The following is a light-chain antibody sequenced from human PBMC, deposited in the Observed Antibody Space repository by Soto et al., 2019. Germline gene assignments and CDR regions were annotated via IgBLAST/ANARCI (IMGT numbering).Light chain of an antibody. CDR3: CSYADTDTLI. J-gene: IGLJ2*01. V-gene: IGLV2-11*01. CDR1: SSDVGGYSY. Sequence: QSVLTQPRSVSGSPGQSVTISCTGTSSDVGGYSYVSWYQQHPGKAPKLMIYDVGKRPSGVPDRFSGSKSGNTASLTISGLQAEDEADYYCCSYADTDTLIFGGGTKLTVL. CDR2: DVG.